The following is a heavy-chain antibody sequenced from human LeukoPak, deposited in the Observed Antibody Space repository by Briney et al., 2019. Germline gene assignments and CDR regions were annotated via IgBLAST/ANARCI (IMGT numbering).Heavy chain of an antibody. CDR3: AREMAPPYSSSSNWFDP. CDR2: IYYSGST. D-gene: IGHD6-13*01. J-gene: IGHJ5*02. V-gene: IGHV4-30-4*01. Sequence: SQTLSLTCTVSGGSISSGDYYWSWIRQPPGKGLEWIGYIYYSGSTYYNPSLKSRVTISVDTSKNQFSLKLSSVTAAYTAVYYCAREMAPPYSSSSNWFDPWGQGTLVIVSS. CDR1: GGSISSGDYY.